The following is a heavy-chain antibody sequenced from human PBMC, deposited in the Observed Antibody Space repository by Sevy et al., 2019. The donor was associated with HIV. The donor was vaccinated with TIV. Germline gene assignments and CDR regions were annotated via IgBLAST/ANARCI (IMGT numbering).Heavy chain of an antibody. V-gene: IGHV3-21*01. J-gene: IGHJ6*02. CDR2: ISTSSIYI. Sequence: GGSLRLSCAASGFTFSSYSMNWVRQAPGKGLEWVSSISTSSIYIYYGDSVKGRFTISRDNAKNSRYLQMNSLRAEDTAVYYCARISCTNGVCFQGYYYYAMDVWGQGTTVTVSS. CDR3: ARISCTNGVCFQGYYYYAMDV. CDR1: GFTFSSYS. D-gene: IGHD2-8*01.